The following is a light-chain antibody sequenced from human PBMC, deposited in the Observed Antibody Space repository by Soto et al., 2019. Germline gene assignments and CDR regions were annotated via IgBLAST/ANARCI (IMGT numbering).Light chain of an antibody. CDR3: SSYAGSNNLGV. J-gene: IGLJ1*01. V-gene: IGLV2-8*01. CDR1: SSDVGGYNY. Sequence: QSALAQPPSASGPPGQSVTISCTGTSSDVGGYNYVSWYQQHPGKAPKLVIFEVSKRPSGVPDRFSGSKSGNTASLTVSGLQAEDEADYYCSSYAGSNNLGVFGTGTKVTVL. CDR2: EVS.